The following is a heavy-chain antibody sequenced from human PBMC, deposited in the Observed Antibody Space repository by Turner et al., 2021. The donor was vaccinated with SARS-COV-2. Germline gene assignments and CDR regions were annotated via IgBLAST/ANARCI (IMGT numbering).Heavy chain of an antibody. CDR2: IYNSGST. D-gene: IGHD3-3*01. J-gene: IGHJ4*02. CDR1: GGSISSSSYY. CDR3: ARRRFMSGYSFDY. V-gene: IGHV4-39*01. Sequence: QLQLQESGPGLVKPSETLSLTCTVSGGSISSSSYYWGWIRQPPGKGLEWIGNIYNSGSTYYNPSLKSRVTISVDTSKNQFSLKLSSVTAADTAVYYCARRRFMSGYSFDYWGQGTLVTVSS.